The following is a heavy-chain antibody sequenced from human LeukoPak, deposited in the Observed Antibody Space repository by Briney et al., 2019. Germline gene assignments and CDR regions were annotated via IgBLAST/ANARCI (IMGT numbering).Heavy chain of an antibody. CDR2: MNPNSGNT. CDR3: ARGRGYYDSSLPSN. J-gene: IGHJ4*02. D-gene: IGHD3-22*01. CDR1: GYTFTSYD. Sequence: WASVKVSCKASGYTFTSYDNNWVRQATGQGLEWMGWMNPNSGNTGYAQKFQGRVTMTRNTSISTAYMELSSLRSEDTAVYYRARGRGYYDSSLPSNWGQGTLVTVSS. V-gene: IGHV1-8*01.